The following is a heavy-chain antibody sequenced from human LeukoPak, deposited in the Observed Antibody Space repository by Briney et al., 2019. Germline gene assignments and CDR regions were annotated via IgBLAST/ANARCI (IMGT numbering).Heavy chain of an antibody. V-gene: IGHV3-21*01. CDR1: GFSFSSYT. CDR2: ISSTSRYI. CDR3: ARNGYCSSTSCYIFDY. Sequence: GESLRLSCAAPGFSFSSYTMNWVRQAPGKGLEWVSYISSTSRYIYYADSVKGRFTISRDNSKNTLYLQMNSLRAEDTAVYYCARNGYCSSTSCYIFDYWGQGTLVTVSS. D-gene: IGHD2-2*02. J-gene: IGHJ4*02.